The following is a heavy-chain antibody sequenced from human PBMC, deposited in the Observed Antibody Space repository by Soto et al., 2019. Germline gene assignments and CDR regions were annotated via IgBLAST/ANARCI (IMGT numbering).Heavy chain of an antibody. CDR2: IYYSGST. Sequence: SETLSLTCTVSGGSISSSSYYWGWIRQPPGKGLEWIGSIYYSGSTYYNPSLKSRVTISVDTSKNQFSLKLSSVTAADTAVYYCARSFYSSSWYIDLPFDYWGQGTLVTVSS. CDR1: GGSISSSSYY. J-gene: IGHJ4*02. V-gene: IGHV4-39*01. D-gene: IGHD6-13*01. CDR3: ARSFYSSSWYIDLPFDY.